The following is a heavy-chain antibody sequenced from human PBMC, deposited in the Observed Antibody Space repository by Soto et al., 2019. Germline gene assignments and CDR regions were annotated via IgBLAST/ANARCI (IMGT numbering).Heavy chain of an antibody. Sequence: QVQLVQSRAEVKKPGSSVKVSCKASGGTFSSYAISWVRQAPGQGLEWMGGIIPIFGTANYAQKFQGRVTITAHESTSTAYMELSSLRSEDTAVYYCARPREVGGSSPNEQYYYYGMDVWGQGTTVTVSS. V-gene: IGHV1-69*12. D-gene: IGHD6-6*01. CDR1: GGTFSSYA. J-gene: IGHJ6*02. CDR3: ARPREVGGSSPNEQYYYYGMDV. CDR2: IIPIFGTA.